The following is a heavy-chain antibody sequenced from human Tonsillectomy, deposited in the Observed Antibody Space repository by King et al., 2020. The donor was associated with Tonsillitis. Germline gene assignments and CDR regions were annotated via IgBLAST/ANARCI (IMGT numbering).Heavy chain of an antibody. CDR2: ISGSGAST. CDR1: GFTFSSYA. CDR3: ATGNGRQLGYFDY. J-gene: IGHJ4*02. Sequence: VQLVESGGGLVQPGGSLRLSCAASGFTFSSYAMSWVRQAPGKGLEWVSTISGSGASTYYADSVKGRFTISRDNSKNRVYLQMNSLRAEDTAVYYCATGNGRQLGYFDYWGQGTLVTVSS. V-gene: IGHV3-23*04. D-gene: IGHD6-13*01.